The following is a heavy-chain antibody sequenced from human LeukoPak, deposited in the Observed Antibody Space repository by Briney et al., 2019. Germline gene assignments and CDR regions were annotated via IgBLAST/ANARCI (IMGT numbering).Heavy chain of an antibody. V-gene: IGHV3-23*01. CDR3: AKDPPRRGTHLTVYSYGRDY. CDR2: ISGSGGST. D-gene: IGHD5-18*01. J-gene: IGHJ4*02. CDR1: GFTFSSYA. Sequence: GGSLRLSCAASGFTFSSYAMSWVRQAPGKGLEWVSAISGSGGSTYYADSVKGRFTISRDNSKNTLYLQMNSLRAEDTAVYYCAKDPPRRGTHLTVYSYGRDYWGQGTLVTVSS.